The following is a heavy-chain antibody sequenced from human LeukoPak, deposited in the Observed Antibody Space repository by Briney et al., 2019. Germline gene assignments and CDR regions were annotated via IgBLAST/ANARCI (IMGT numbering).Heavy chain of an antibody. J-gene: IGHJ4*02. CDR2: INAGNGNT. CDR3: ARVGGYCSGGSCYSGYFDY. V-gene: IGHV1-3*01. D-gene: IGHD2-15*01. CDR1: GYTFTSYA. Sequence: GASVKVSCKASGYTFTSYAMHWVRQAPGQRLEWMGWINAGNGNTKYSQKFQGRVTITRDTSASTACMELSSLRSEDTAVYYCARVGGYCSGGSCYSGYFDYWGQGTLVTVSS.